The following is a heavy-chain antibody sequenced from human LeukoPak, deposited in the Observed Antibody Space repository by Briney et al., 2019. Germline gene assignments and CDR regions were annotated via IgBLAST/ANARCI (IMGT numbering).Heavy chain of an antibody. D-gene: IGHD3/OR15-3a*01. V-gene: IGHV3-74*01. CDR2: INGDGSTT. CDR3: ARDLSWTSDY. CDR1: GFTFSSYW. Sequence: AGGSLRLSCAASGFTFSSYWMHWVRQGPGKGLVWVSRINGDGSTTTDADSVKGRFTISRDNAKNTMYLQMNSLRAEDTAVYYCARDLSWTSDYWGQGTLVTVSS. J-gene: IGHJ4*02.